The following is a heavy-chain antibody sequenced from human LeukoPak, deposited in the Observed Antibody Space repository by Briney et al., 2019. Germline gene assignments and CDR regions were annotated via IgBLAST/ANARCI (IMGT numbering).Heavy chain of an antibody. CDR1: GFTFSSYS. D-gene: IGHD6-19*01. Sequence: PGGSLRLSCAASGFTFSSYSMNWVRQAPGKGLEWVSSISSSSSYIYYADSVKGRFTISRDNAQNSLYLQMNSLRAEDTAVYYCARGVAVAGSAQFDYWGQGTLVTVSS. CDR2: ISSSSSYI. V-gene: IGHV3-21*01. J-gene: IGHJ4*02. CDR3: ARGVAVAGSAQFDY.